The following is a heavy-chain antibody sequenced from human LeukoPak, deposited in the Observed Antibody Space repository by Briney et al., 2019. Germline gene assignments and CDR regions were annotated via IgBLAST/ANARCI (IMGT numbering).Heavy chain of an antibody. V-gene: IGHV3-23*01. CDR2: ISGSGGST. CDR3: AKDQAVDYYGSGSYYSFGAFDY. CDR1: GFTFSSYA. Sequence: GGSLRLSCAASGFTFSSYAMSWVRQAPGKGLEWVSAISGSGGSTYYADSVKGRLTISRDNSKNTLYLQMNSLRAEDTAVYYCAKDQAVDYYGSGSYYSFGAFDYWGQGTLVTVSS. D-gene: IGHD3-10*01. J-gene: IGHJ4*02.